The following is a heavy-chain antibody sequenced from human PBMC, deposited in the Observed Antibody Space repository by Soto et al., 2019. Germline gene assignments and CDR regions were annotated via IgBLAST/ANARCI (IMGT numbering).Heavy chain of an antibody. D-gene: IGHD2-2*01. CDR2: ISFDGNRK. V-gene: IGHV3-30*03. Sequence: GGSLRLSCAASEFTFKSYGMHWVRQAPGKGLAWVAVISFDGNRKHYADSVRGRFTISRDNSKNTLYLQMNSLRTEDTAIYYCARDSYRGDVVLTPAPYGNDYWGRGTLVTVSS. J-gene: IGHJ4*02. CDR3: ARDSYRGDVVLTPAPYGNDY. CDR1: EFTFKSYG.